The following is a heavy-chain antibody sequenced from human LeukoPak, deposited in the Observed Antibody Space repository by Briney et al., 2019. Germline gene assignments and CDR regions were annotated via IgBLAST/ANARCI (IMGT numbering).Heavy chain of an antibody. D-gene: IGHD3-10*01. Sequence: ASVKVSCKTSGYTFTGYYIHWVRQAPGQGLEWMGRIIPILGIANYAQKFQGRVTITADKSTSTAYMELSSLRSEDTAVYYCARTYYGSGSYYNPFDWWGQGTLVTVSS. CDR2: IIPILGIA. V-gene: IGHV1-69*02. CDR3: ARTYYGSGSYYNPFDW. CDR1: GYTFTGYY. J-gene: IGHJ4*02.